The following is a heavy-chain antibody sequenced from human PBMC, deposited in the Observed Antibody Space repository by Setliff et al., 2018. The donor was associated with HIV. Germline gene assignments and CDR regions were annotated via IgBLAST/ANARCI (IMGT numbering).Heavy chain of an antibody. CDR2: IKQDGSEK. CDR3: VKDDHGSYDRLFYFDY. V-gene: IGHV3-7*01. CDR1: GLIFSSYW. D-gene: IGHD4-17*01. J-gene: IGHJ4*02. Sequence: GGSLRLSCAASGLIFSSYWMSWVRQAPGKGLEWVANIKQDGSEKYYVDSVKGRFTVSRDNAKNSLYLHMNNLRAEDTAVYFCVKDDHGSYDRLFYFDYWGQGTLVTVSS.